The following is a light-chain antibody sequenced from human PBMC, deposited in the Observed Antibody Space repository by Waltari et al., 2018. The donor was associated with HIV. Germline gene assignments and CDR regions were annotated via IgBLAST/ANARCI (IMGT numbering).Light chain of an antibody. CDR2: EDS. J-gene: IGLJ2*01. CDR3: QSYDGTTVV. CDR1: SGGLGSTY. V-gene: IGLV6-57*01. Sequence: NFILTQSHPVSESPGKTVTISCTRSSGGLGSTYIQWYQQRPGRSPDTVIYEDSQRPSGVPNRFSGSVDSSSNSASLTISGLKTEDEADYFCQSYDGTTVVFGGGTRLTVL.